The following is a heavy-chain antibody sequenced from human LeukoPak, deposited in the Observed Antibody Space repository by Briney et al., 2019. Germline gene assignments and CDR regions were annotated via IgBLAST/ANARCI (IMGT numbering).Heavy chain of an antibody. J-gene: IGHJ4*02. CDR2: IRADGVTT. CDR1: GFTFDDYA. V-gene: IGHV3-43*02. Sequence: GGSLRLSCAASGFTFDDYAMHWVRQAPGKGLEWVSLIRADGVTTYYANSVRGRFTISRDSSKNSLYLQMNSLRSEDTALYYCAKDYYGGQGTLVTVSS. CDR3: AKDYY.